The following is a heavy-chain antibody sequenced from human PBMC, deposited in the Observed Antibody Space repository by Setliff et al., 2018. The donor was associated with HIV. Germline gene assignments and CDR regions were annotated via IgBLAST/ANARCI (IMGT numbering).Heavy chain of an antibody. CDR2: IYTSGST. CDR3: AICGGDCYSLDY. CDR1: GGSISSYY. J-gene: IGHJ4*02. D-gene: IGHD2-21*02. V-gene: IGHV4-4*08. Sequence: SETLSLTCTVSGGSISSYYWSWIRQPPGKGLEWIGYIYTSGSTNYNPSLKNRVTISVDTSKNTFSLKLSSVAAADTAVYYCAICGGDCYSLDYWGQGTLVTVSS.